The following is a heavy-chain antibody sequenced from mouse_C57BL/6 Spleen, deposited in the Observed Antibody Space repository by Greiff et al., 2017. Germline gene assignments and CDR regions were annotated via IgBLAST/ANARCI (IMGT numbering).Heavy chain of an antibody. J-gene: IGHJ2*01. CDR3: ARAGGSSYVFDY. D-gene: IGHD1-1*01. Sequence: QVQLQQSGPELVKPGASVKISCKASGYTFTDYYINWVKQRPGQGLAWIGWIFPGSGSTYYNEKFKGKATLTVDKSSSTAYMLLSSLTSEDSAVYFCARAGGSSYVFDYWGQGTTLTVSS. CDR2: IFPGSGST. CDR1: GYTFTDYY. V-gene: IGHV1-75*01.